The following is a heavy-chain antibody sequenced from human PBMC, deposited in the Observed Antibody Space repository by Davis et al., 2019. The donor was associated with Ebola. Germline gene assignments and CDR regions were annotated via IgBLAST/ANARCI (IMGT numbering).Heavy chain of an antibody. J-gene: IGHJ4*02. D-gene: IGHD3-3*01. CDR1: GFMFSSYG. CDR2: ISYDGSNK. CDR3: AKPGLLAITIFLPE. Sequence: GESLKISCSVSGFMFSSYGMHWVRQAPGKGLEWVAVISYDGSNKYYGDSVKGRFTISRDNSKNTLYLQMNSLRAEDTAVYYCAKPGLLAITIFLPEWGQGTLVTVSS. V-gene: IGHV3-30*18.